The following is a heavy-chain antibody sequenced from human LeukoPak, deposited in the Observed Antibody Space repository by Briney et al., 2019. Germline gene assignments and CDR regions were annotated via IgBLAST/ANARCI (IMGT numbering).Heavy chain of an antibody. Sequence: GGSLRLSCAASGFSLSPYSMNWVRQAPGKGLEWVSGISWNSGSIGYADSVKGRFTISRDNAKNSLYLQMNSLRAEDTAVYYCAREPPVWRESLPSRHFDYWGQGTLVTVSS. CDR1: GFSLSPYS. CDR2: ISWNSGSI. V-gene: IGHV3-20*04. J-gene: IGHJ4*02. D-gene: IGHD1-26*01. CDR3: AREPPVWRESLPSRHFDY.